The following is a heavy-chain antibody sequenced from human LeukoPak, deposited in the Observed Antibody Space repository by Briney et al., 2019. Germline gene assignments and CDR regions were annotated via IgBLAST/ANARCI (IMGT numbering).Heavy chain of an antibody. D-gene: IGHD3-9*01. J-gene: IGHJ4*02. CDR1: GFTFSRYG. Sequence: GGSLRLSCAASGFTFSRYGMHWVRQAPGKGLQWVAVISYDGSNKYYADSVKGRFTISRDNSKNTLYLQMNSLRAEDTAVYYCAKGLLRYFDWLFDYWGQGTLVTVSS. CDR2: ISYDGSNK. CDR3: AKGLLRYFDWLFDY. V-gene: IGHV3-30*18.